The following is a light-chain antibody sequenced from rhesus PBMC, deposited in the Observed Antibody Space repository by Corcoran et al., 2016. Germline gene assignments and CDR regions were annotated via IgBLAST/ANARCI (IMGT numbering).Light chain of an antibody. J-gene: IGKJ3*01. CDR3: QQGYNSPFT. CDR1: QGISSW. Sequence: DIQMTQSPSSLSASVGDKVTITCRASQGISSWLAWYQQKTGIAPKLLIYAASPLQTGVPSRFRGSGSGTDYTLTISSLQPEDFATYYCQQGYNSPFTFGPGTKLDIK. V-gene: IGKV1-18*01. CDR2: AAS.